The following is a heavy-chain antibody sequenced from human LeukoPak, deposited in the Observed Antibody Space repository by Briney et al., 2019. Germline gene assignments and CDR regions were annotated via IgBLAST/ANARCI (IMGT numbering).Heavy chain of an antibody. D-gene: IGHD2-2*02. V-gene: IGHV1-69*13. J-gene: IGHJ6*03. CDR3: ATGDIVVVPAAIGGSHYYYYYMDV. Sequence: SVKVSCKASGGTFSSYAISWVRQAPGQGLEWMGGIIPIFGTANYAQKFQGRVTITADESTSTAYMELSSLRSEDTAAYYCATGDIVVVPAAIGGSHYYYYYMDVWGKGTTVTVSS. CDR1: GGTFSSYA. CDR2: IIPIFGTA.